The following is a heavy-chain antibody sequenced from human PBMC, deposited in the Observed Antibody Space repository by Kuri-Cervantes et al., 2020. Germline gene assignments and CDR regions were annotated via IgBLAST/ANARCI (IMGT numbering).Heavy chain of an antibody. J-gene: IGHJ2*01. CDR2: ISYDGSNK. Sequence: LSLTCAASGFTFSSYAMHWVRQAPGKGLEWVAVISYDGSNKYYADSVKGRFTISRDNSKNTLYLQMNSLRAEDTAVYYCARGGYSYGSSFFDLWGRGTLVTVSS. V-gene: IGHV3-30*07. D-gene: IGHD5-18*01. CDR3: ARGGYSYGSSFFDL. CDR1: GFTFSSYA.